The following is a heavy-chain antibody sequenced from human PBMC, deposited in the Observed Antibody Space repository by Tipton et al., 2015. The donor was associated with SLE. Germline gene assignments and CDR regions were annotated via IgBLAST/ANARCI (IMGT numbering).Heavy chain of an antibody. Sequence: TLSLTCTVSGGSISSGSYYWSWIRQPAGKGLEWIGYISTSGSTNYNPSLKSRVTISVDTSKNQFSLKLSSVTAADTAVYYCARYSSGWYDYWGQGTLVTVSS. CDR2: ISTSGST. CDR3: ARYSSGWYDY. CDR1: GGSISSGSYY. J-gene: IGHJ4*02. V-gene: IGHV4-61*09. D-gene: IGHD6-19*01.